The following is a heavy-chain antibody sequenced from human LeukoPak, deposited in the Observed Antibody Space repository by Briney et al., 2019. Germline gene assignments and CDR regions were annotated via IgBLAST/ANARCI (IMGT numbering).Heavy chain of an antibody. CDR3: ARDHELHHLDY. J-gene: IGHJ4*02. D-gene: IGHD3-10*01. Sequence: PGGSLRLSCAASGFTFSSYALSWVRQAPGKGLDWVSGINGSGGDKYHADSVKGRFTISRDNAKNSLYLQMNSLRAEDTAVYYCARDHELHHLDYWGQGTLVTVSS. CDR1: GFTFSSYA. V-gene: IGHV3-23*01. CDR2: INGSGGDK.